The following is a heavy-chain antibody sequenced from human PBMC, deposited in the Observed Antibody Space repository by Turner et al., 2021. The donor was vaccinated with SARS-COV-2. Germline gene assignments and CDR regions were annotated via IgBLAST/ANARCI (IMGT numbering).Heavy chain of an antibody. J-gene: IGHJ6*02. CDR3: ARAQDSSGYYVLYYDGMDV. V-gene: IGHV3-30-3*01. Sequence: QVQPVESGGGVVQPGRCLRLPCAASGFTLRSYAMPWVRQAPGKGREWVAVISYDGSHKYYADAVKGRFTISRDNAKNTLYLQMNSLRAEDTAVYYCARAQDSSGYYVLYYDGMDVWGQGTTVTVSS. CDR1: GFTLRSYA. CDR2: ISYDGSHK. D-gene: IGHD3-22*01.